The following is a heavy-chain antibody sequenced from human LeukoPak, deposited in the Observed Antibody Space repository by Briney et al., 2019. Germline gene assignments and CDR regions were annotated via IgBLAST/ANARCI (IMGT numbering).Heavy chain of an antibody. V-gene: IGHV4-59*01. CDR3: ARERSSGWYDGYFDY. CDR2: IYYSGST. J-gene: IGHJ4*02. CDR1: GGSISSYY. D-gene: IGHD6-19*01. Sequence: ETLSLTCTVSGGSISSYYWSCIRQPPGKGLEWIGYIYYSGSTNYNPSLKSRVTISVDTSKNQFSLKLSSVTAADTAVYYCARERSSGWYDGYFDYWGQGTLVTVSS.